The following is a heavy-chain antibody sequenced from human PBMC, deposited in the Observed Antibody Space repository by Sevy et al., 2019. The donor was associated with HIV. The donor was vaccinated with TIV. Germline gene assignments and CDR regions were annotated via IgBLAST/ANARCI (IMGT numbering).Heavy chain of an antibody. CDR3: TKSDYYGSGSYGYFDY. Sequence: GGSLRLSCVASGFTFSSYAMSWVRQAPGKGLERVSAISGSGGSTYYADSVKGRFTISRDNSKNTLYLQMNSLRAEDTAVYYCTKSDYYGSGSYGYFDYWGQGTLVTVSS. V-gene: IGHV3-23*01. CDR2: ISGSGGST. D-gene: IGHD3-10*01. CDR1: GFTFSSYA. J-gene: IGHJ4*02.